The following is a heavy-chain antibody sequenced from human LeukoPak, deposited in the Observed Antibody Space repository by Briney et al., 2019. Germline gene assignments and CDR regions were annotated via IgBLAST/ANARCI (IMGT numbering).Heavy chain of an antibody. CDR3: ARVATTVSYFDY. D-gene: IGHD4-17*01. CDR2: IYYSGST. V-gene: IGHV4-31*03. J-gene: IGHJ4*02. CDR1: GGSISSGGYY. Sequence: SQTLSFTCTVSGGSISSGGYYWSWIRQHPGKGLEWIGYIYYSGSTYYNPSLKSRVTISVDTSKNQFSLKLSSVTAADTAVYYCARVATTVSYFDYWGQGTLVTVSS.